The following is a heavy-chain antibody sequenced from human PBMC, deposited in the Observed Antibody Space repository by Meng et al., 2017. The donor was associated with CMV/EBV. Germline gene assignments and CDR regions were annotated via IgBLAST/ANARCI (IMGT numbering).Heavy chain of an antibody. V-gene: IGHV1-2*02. CDR3: AREEPLYYGYVWGSYRFHQGYYYYGMDV. D-gene: IGHD3-16*02. CDR1: GYTFTGYY. CDR2: INPNSGGT. Sequence: ASVKVSCKASGYTFTGYYMHWVRQAPGQGLEWMGWINPNSGGTNYAQKFQGRVTMTRDTSISTAYMELSRLRSDNTTVYYCAREEPLYYGYVWGSYRFHQGYYYYGMDVWGQGTTVTVSS. J-gene: IGHJ6*02.